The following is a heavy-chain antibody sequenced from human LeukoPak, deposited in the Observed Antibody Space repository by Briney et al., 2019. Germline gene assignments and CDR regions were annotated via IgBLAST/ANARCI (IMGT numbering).Heavy chain of an antibody. CDR2: ISAYNVNT. J-gene: IGHJ4*02. D-gene: IGHD3-22*01. Sequence: ASVKVSCKAFGYNLISYGIIWVRQAPGQGLEWIGWISAYNVNTNYSQKFQGRVTMTTDTSTSTAYMELRSLKSDDTAVYFCARPYDTSGYYNYYLDYWGQGTLVTVSS. V-gene: IGHV1-18*01. CDR1: GYNLISYG. CDR3: ARPYDTSGYYNYYLDY.